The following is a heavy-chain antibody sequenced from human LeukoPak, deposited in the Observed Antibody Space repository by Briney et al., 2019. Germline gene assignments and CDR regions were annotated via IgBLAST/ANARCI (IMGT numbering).Heavy chain of an antibody. J-gene: IGHJ4*02. CDR1: GFTFSSYS. Sequence: PGGSLRLSCAASGFTFSSYSMTWVRRAPGKGLEWVSYISSSSSTIYYADSVKGRFTISRDNANNSLYLQMNSLRADDTAVYYCARNIDCGSGTAIGYWGQGTLVTVSS. V-gene: IGHV3-48*04. D-gene: IGHD3-10*01. CDR3: ARNIDCGSGTAIGY. CDR2: ISSSSSTI.